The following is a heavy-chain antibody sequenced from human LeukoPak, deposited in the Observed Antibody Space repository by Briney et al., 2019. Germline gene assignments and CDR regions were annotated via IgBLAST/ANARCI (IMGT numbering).Heavy chain of an antibody. CDR2: IYYSGST. CDR1: GYSISSSNW. D-gene: IGHD3-22*01. J-gene: IGHJ3*02. V-gene: IGHV4-28*01. CDR3: ARHDSSGLYNAFDI. Sequence: PSDTLSLTCAVSGYSISSSNWWGWIRPPPGKGLEWIGYIYYSGSTYYSPSLKSRVTISVDASKNHFSLKLSSVTAADTAVYYCARHDSSGLYNAFDIWGQGTMVIVSS.